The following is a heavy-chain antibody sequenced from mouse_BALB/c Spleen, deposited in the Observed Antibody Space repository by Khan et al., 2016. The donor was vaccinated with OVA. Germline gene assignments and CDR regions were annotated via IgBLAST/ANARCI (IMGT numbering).Heavy chain of an antibody. CDR3: ARLAYYYDSEGFAY. CDR2: VRTGGHYT. D-gene: IGHD1-1*01. CDR1: GFTFSTYG. J-gene: IGHJ3*01. V-gene: IGHV5-6*01. Sequence: EVEPVEPGGDIVKPGGSLKLSCAASGFTFSTYGMSWVRPTPDKSLEWVATVRTGGHYTYYTDIEQGRSTNSRHNAKNTLYLQMSSLRSEDTARFYCARLAYYYDSEGFAYWGQGTLVTVSA.